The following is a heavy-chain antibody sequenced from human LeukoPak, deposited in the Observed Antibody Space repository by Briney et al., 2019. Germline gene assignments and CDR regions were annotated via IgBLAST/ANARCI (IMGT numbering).Heavy chain of an antibody. J-gene: IGHJ4*02. CDR3: AKETAGYSGSYLNYFDY. CDR2: ISGSGGST. CDR1: GFTFSSYA. D-gene: IGHD1-26*01. V-gene: IGHV3-23*01. Sequence: GGSLRLSCVASGFTFSSYAMSWVRQAPGKGLEWVSAISGSGGSTYYADSVKGRFTISRDNSKNTLYLQMNSLRAEDTAVYYCAKETAGYSGSYLNYFDYWGQGTLVTVSS.